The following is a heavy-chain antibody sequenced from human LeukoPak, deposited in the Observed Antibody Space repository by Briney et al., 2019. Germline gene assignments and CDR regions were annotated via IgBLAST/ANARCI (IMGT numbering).Heavy chain of an antibody. J-gene: IGHJ4*02. D-gene: IGHD3-22*01. CDR1: GFTFSSYS. V-gene: IGHV3-21*01. CDR2: ISSSSSYI. CDR3: ARSVAYYYDSSAYVGY. Sequence: GGSLRLSCAASGFTFSSYSMNWVRQAPGKGLEWVSSISSSSSYIYYADSVKGRFTISRDNAKNSLYLQMNSLRAEDTAVYYCARSVAYYYDSSAYVGYWGQGTLVTVSS.